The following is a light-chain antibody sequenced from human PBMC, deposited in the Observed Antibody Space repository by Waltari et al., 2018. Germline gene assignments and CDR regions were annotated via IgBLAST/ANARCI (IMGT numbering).Light chain of an antibody. J-gene: IGKJ2*01. V-gene: IGKV1-39*01. CDR2: AAS. Sequence: DIQMTQSPPSLSASVGDTVTISCRASQIISNYLSWYHQRPGKVPKFLFYAASTLHSEVPSRFSGNGSGTDFTLTINSLQPEDFGTYYCQQSYTSPFSFGQGTKLEIK. CDR3: QQSYTSPFS. CDR1: QIISNY.